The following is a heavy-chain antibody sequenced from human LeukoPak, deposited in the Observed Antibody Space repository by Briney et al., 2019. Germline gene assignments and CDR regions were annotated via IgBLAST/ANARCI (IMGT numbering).Heavy chain of an antibody. CDR2: IYYSGST. Sequence: SETLSLTCTVSGGSISSGGYYWSWIRQPPGKGLEWIGSIYYSGSTYYNPSLESRVTISVDTSKNQFSLKLSSVTAADTAVYYCARHGLYYYDSSGYYGGYYFDYWGQGTLVTVSS. CDR1: GGSISSGGYY. J-gene: IGHJ4*02. D-gene: IGHD3-22*01. CDR3: ARHGLYYYDSSGYYGGYYFDY. V-gene: IGHV4-39*01.